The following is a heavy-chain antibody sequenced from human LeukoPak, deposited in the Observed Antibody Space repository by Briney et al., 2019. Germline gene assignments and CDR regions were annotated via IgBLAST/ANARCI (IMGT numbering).Heavy chain of an antibody. Sequence: GGSLRLSCAAPGFTFSNYRMSWVRQAPGKGLEWVSGISGSGDYTYYADSLKGRFTISRDNSKNTLYLQMNSLRAEDTARFRFENALVYYCGWGSSINAVDIWGQGTLVTVSS. CDR1: GFTFSNYR. J-gene: IGHJ3*02. CDR2: ISGSGDYT. V-gene: IGHV3-23*01. D-gene: IGHD3-10*01. CDR3: ENALVYYCGWGSSINAVDI.